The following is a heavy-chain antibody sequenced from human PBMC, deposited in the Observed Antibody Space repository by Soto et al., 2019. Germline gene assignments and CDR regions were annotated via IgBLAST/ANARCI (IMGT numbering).Heavy chain of an antibody. Sequence: QVQLVQSGAEVKKPGASVKVSCKASGYTFTGYYMHWVRQAPGQGLEWMGWINPNSGGTNYAQKFQGWVTMTRDTSISTAYMELSRLRSDDTAVYYCARVGPSSSWQIETDHPEKTGGMDVWGQGTTVTVSS. D-gene: IGHD6-13*01. CDR1: GYTFTGYY. CDR3: ARVGPSSSWQIETDHPEKTGGMDV. J-gene: IGHJ6*02. CDR2: INPNSGGT. V-gene: IGHV1-2*04.